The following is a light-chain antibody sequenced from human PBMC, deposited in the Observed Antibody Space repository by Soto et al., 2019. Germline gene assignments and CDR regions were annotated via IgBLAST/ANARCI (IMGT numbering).Light chain of an antibody. J-gene: IGLJ2*01. CDR2: SNN. V-gene: IGLV1-44*01. CDR3: AAWDDSLNAVV. Sequence: VLTQPPSASGTPGQRVTLSCSGSSSNIGRNTVNWYQQLPGTAPKVLIYSNNQRPSGVPDRLSGSKSGTSASLAISGLQSEDEADYYCAAWDDSLNAVVFGGGTKLTVL. CDR1: SSNIGRNT.